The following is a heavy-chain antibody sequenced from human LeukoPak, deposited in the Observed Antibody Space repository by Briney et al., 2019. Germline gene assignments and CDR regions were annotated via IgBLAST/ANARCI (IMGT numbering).Heavy chain of an antibody. D-gene: IGHD1-26*01. CDR2: IRYDGSNK. V-gene: IGHV3-30*02. J-gene: IGHJ4*02. CDR1: GFTFSSYG. CDR3: ASYSGSYYSTDY. Sequence: GGSLRLSCAASGFTFSSYGMHWVRQAPGKGLEWVAFIRYDGSNKYYADSVKGRFTISRDNSKNTLYLQMNSLRAEDTAVYYCASYSGSYYSTDYWGQGTLVTVPS.